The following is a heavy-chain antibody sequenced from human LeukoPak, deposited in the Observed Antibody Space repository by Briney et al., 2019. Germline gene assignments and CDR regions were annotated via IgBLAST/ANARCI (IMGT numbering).Heavy chain of an antibody. CDR2: INPNSGGT. J-gene: IGHJ6*03. D-gene: IGHD2-2*02. V-gene: IGHV1-2*02. CDR3: ARDRGYCSSTSCSTPYYYYYYMDV. Sequence: ASVKASCKASGYTFTGYYMHWVRQAPGQGLEWMGWINPNSGGTNYAQKFQGRVTMTRDTSISTAYMELSRLRSDDTAVYYCARDRGYCSSTSCSTPYYYYYYMDVWGKGTTVTVSS. CDR1: GYTFTGYY.